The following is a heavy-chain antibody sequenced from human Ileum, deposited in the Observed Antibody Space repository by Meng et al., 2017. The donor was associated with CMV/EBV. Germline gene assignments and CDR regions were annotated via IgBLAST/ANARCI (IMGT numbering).Heavy chain of an antibody. CDR1: GFTFSDFW. V-gene: IGHV3-7*01. D-gene: IGHD2-2*01. Sequence: GRSLRLSCAVSGFTFSDFWMTWLRQSPGRGLEWVANINQDGAIEQYLDSVKGRFTVSRDNAKNLLYLQMNILRAEDTAVYYCARPPARMLDYWGRGTLVTVSS. CDR2: INQDGAIE. CDR3: ARPPARMLDY. J-gene: IGHJ4*02.